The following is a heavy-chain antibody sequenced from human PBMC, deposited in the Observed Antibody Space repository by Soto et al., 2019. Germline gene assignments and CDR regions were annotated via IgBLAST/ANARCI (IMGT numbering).Heavy chain of an antibody. Sequence: GGSLRLSCAASGFTFRNYAINWVRQAPGKGLEWVSVTSGSGDSTYYADSVKGRFTISRDNSKNTLYLQMNSLRAEDTAIYYCAQDSAYSSAWYVLGPDYWGQGTLVTVSS. CDR3: AQDSAYSSAWYVLGPDY. CDR2: TSGSGDST. CDR1: GFTFRNYA. J-gene: IGHJ4*02. D-gene: IGHD6-19*01. V-gene: IGHV3-23*01.